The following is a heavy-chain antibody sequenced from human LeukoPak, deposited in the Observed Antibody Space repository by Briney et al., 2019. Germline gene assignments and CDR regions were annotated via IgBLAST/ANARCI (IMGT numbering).Heavy chain of an antibody. CDR2: ISGSGGST. CDR3: ATVQYNGYGFDY. V-gene: IGHV3-23*01. J-gene: IGHJ4*02. CDR1: GFTFSSYA. D-gene: IGHD5-12*01. Sequence: GGSLRLSCAASGFTFSSYAMSWVRQAPGKGLEWVSAISGSGGSTYYADSVKGRFTISRDNSKNTLYLQMNSLRAEDTAVYYCATVQYNGYGFDYWGQGTLVTVSS.